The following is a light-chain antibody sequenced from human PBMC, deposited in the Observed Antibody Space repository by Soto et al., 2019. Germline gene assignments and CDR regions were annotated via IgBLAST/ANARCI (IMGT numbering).Light chain of an antibody. Sequence: DIVMTQSPLSLPVTPGEPASISCRSSQSLLQSNGNNYLDWYVQKPGQSPQLLIYLGSNRASGVPDRFSGSGSGTDYTLKISRVEAEDVGVYYCMQALQTPLTFGGGTKVDI. CDR2: LGS. J-gene: IGKJ4*01. V-gene: IGKV2-28*01. CDR3: MQALQTPLT. CDR1: QSLLQSNGNNY.